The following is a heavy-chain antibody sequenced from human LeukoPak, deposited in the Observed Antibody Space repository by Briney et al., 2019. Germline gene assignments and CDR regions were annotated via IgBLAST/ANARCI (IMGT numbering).Heavy chain of an antibody. D-gene: IGHD5-24*01. CDR3: ARGSPDGPFDY. CDR2: ISYDGSNK. CDR1: GFTFSSYA. Sequence: GGSLRLSCAASGFTFSSYAMHWVRQAPGKGLEWVAVISYDGSNKYYADSVKGRFTISRDNSKNTLYLQMNSLRAEDTAVYYCARGSPDGPFDYWGQGTLVTVSP. J-gene: IGHJ4*02. V-gene: IGHV3-30*01.